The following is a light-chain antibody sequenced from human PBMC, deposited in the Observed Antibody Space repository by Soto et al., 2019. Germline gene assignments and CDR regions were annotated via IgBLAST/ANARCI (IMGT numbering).Light chain of an antibody. J-gene: IGKJ2*01. CDR3: LQYDKSSPYT. Sequence: DIQVTQSPSTLSASVGDRVTITCRASQSISSHLAWYRRKPGKAPNLLIFETSNLHVGVPSRISASGTGTEFTLTITNLQPDDFATYSCLQYDKSSPYTFGQGTNLEI. V-gene: IGKV1-5*03. CDR1: QSISSH. CDR2: ETS.